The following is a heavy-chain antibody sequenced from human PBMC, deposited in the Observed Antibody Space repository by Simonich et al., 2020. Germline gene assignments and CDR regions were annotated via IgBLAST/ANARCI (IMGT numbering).Heavy chain of an antibody. V-gene: IGHV1-2*06. CDR2: NNPNRGGT. CDR3: ATGIAARYYYYGMDV. CDR1: GYTFTGYY. Sequence: QVQLVQSGAEVKKPGASVKVSCKASGYTFTGYYMHWVRQAPGQGLEGMGRNNPNRGGTKYAQKCQGRVTMTRDTPIRTAYMELSRLRSDDTAVYYCATGIAARYYYYGMDVWGQGTTVTVSS. D-gene: IGHD6-6*01. J-gene: IGHJ6*02.